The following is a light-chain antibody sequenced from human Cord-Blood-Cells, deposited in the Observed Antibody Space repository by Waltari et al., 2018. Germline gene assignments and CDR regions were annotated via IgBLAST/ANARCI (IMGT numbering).Light chain of an antibody. V-gene: IGKV4-1*01. Sequence: IVLTQSPDSLAVPLGERATINCKSSQSVLYSSNNKNYLAWYQQKPGQPPKLLIYWASTRESGVPDRFSGSGSGTEFTLTISSLQAEDVAVYYCQQYYRTLSYSFGQGTKLEVK. CDR1: QSVLYSSNNKNY. CDR2: WAS. J-gene: IGKJ2*03. CDR3: QQYYRTLSYS.